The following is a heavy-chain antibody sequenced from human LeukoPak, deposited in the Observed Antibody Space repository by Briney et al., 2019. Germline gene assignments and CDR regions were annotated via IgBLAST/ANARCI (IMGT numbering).Heavy chain of an antibody. Sequence: PSETLSLTCTVSGGSISSDSYHWGWIRQPPGKGLEWIASIYYSGTTYYKPSLKSRVTISVDTSKNQFSLRLSSVTAADTAVYYCAREQSSGCHDWGQGTLVTVSS. J-gene: IGHJ4*02. CDR1: GGSISSDSYH. CDR3: AREQSSGCHD. D-gene: IGHD6-19*01. CDR2: IYYSGTT. V-gene: IGHV4-39*02.